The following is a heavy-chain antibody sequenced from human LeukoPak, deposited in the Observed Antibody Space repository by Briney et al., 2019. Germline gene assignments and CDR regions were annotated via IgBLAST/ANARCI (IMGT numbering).Heavy chain of an antibody. CDR1: GFTFSGSA. Sequence: GGPLRLSCAASGFTFSGSAMHWVRQASGKGLEWVGRIRSKPNNYATAYAASVQGRFTISRDDSKNTAYLQMSSLKTEDTAVYYCAKKGIAAAGTPFDYFDYWGQGTLVTVSS. CDR2: IRSKPNNYAT. V-gene: IGHV3-73*01. CDR3: AKKGIAAAGTPFDYFDY. D-gene: IGHD6-13*01. J-gene: IGHJ4*02.